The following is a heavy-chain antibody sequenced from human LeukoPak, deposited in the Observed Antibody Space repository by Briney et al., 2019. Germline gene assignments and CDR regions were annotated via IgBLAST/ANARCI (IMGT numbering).Heavy chain of an antibody. CDR3: ASEESGYDFYFDY. Sequence: GGSLRLSCAASGFTFSSYGMHWVRQAPGKGLEWLAVISYDGSNKYYADSVKGRFTISRDNSKNTLYLQMNSLRAEDTAVYYCASEESGYDFYFDYWGQGTLVTVSS. D-gene: IGHD5-12*01. CDR2: ISYDGSNK. J-gene: IGHJ4*02. CDR1: GFTFSSYG. V-gene: IGHV3-30*03.